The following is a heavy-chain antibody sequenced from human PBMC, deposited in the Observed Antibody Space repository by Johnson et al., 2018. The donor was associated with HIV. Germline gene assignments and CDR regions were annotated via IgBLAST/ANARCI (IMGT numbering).Heavy chain of an antibody. J-gene: IGHJ3*02. D-gene: IGHD4-23*01. CDR3: AREDYGGKLGAFDI. CDR2: IGTAGDT. V-gene: IGHV3-13*01. CDR1: GFTFSSYD. Sequence: VQLVESGGGLVQPGGSLRLSCAASGFTFSSYDMHWVRQATGKGLEWVSAIGTAGDTYYPGSVKGRFTISRENAKNTLYLQMNSLRAEDTAVYYCAREDYGGKLGAFDIWGQGTMVTVSS.